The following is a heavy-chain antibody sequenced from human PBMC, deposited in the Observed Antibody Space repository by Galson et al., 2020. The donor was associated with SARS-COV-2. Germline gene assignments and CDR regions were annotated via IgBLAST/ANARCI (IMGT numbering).Heavy chain of an antibody. CDR2: ISYDGSNK. J-gene: IGHJ5*02. CDR3: ARGEGGYGA. V-gene: IGHV3-30*04. CDR1: GFTFSSYA. Sequence: GGSLRLSCAASGFTFSSYAMHWVRQAPGKGLEWVAVISYDGSNKYYADSVKGRFTISRDNSKNTLYLQMNSLRAEDTAVYYCARGEGGYGAWGQGTLVTVSS. D-gene: IGHD5-12*01.